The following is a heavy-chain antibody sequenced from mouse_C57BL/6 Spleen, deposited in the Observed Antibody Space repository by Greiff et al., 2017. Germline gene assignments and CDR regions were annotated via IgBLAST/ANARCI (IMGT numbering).Heavy chain of an antibody. D-gene: IGHD1-1*01. CDR2: LDPEDGGT. CDR1: GFNLKDYY. J-gene: IGHJ2*01. CDR3: ARSPLITTVVEDY. Sequence: VQLKESGAELVKPGASVKLSCTASGFNLKDYYMHWVKQRTEQGLEWIGRLDPEDGGTKYAPKFQGKATITADPSSNTAYLQLSSLTSEDTAVYDCARSPLITTVVEDYWGQGTTLTVSS. V-gene: IGHV14-2*01.